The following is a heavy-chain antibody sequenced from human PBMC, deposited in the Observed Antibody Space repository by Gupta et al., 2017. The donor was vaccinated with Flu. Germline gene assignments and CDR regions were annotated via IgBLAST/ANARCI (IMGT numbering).Heavy chain of an antibody. CDR2: ISHDGSNY. CDR3: AKDWRWNNNNFGMNV. D-gene: IGHD3-3*01. Sequence: QERVVESGGGVVQPGRSLRLSCAASGFSFRNYGMHWVRQAPGKGLEWVALISHDGSNYYHSDSVKGRFTISRDNSKNTLYLQMSRLRTEDTAVYYCAKDWRWNNNNFGMNVWGQGTTVTVSS. J-gene: IGHJ6*02. V-gene: IGHV3-30*18. CDR1: GFSFRNYG.